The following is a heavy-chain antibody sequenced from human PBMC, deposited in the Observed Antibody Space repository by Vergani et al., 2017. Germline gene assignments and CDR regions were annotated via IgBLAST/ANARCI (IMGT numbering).Heavy chain of an antibody. D-gene: IGHD1-7*01. CDR1: GGTFSSYA. J-gene: IGHJ3*02. CDR2: IIPIFGTA. CDR3: ARDRGTVSPHADAFDI. Sequence: QVQLVQSGAEVKKPGSSVQVSCKASGGTFSSYAISWVRQAPGQGLEWMGRIIPIFGTANYAQKFQGRVTITADKSTSTAYMELSSLRSEDTAVYYCARDRGTVSPHADAFDIWGQGTMVTVSS. V-gene: IGHV1-69*14.